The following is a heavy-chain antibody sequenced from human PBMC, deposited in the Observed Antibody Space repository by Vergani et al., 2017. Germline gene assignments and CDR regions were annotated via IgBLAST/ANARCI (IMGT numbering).Heavy chain of an antibody. J-gene: IGHJ3*02. D-gene: IGHD3-22*01. V-gene: IGHV5-10-1*01. CDR1: GYSFTSYW. CDR2: IDPSDSYT. Sequence: EVQLVQSGAEVKKPGESLRISCKVSGYSFTSYWISWVRPMPGKGLEWMGRIDPSDSYTNYSPSFQGHVTISADKSISTAYLQWSSLKASDTAMYYCARFVYYYDSSGYSNGGAFDIWGQGTMVTVPS. CDR3: ARFVYYYDSSGYSNGGAFDI.